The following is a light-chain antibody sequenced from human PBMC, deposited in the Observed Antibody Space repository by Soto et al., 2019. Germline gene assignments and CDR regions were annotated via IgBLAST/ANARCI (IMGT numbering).Light chain of an antibody. J-gene: IGLJ3*02. CDR2: EVT. V-gene: IGLV2-14*01. Sequence: QSVLTQPASVSGSPGQSITISCTGTSGDIGSYNRVSWYQQHPGKAPKLIIYEVTDRPSGVSNRFSGSKSGNTASLTVSGLQAEDEADYHCSSYGGNDWVFGGGTKLTVL. CDR1: SGDIGSYNR. CDR3: SSYGGNDWV.